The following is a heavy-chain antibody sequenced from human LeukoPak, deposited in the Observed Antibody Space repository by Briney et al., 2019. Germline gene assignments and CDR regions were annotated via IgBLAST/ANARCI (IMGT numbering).Heavy chain of an antibody. CDR2: ISYSGGT. CDR1: GGSISWYY. CDR3: ARSYDTSGYFHAFDI. V-gene: IGHV4-59*01. Sequence: ETLSLTCPFSGGSISWYYWSWIRQPPGKGLEWIGYISYSGGTNYNPSLKSRVTISLDTSKNQFSLKLTSVTAADTAFYFCARSYDTSGYFHAFDIWGQGTMVTVSS. D-gene: IGHD3-22*01. J-gene: IGHJ3*02.